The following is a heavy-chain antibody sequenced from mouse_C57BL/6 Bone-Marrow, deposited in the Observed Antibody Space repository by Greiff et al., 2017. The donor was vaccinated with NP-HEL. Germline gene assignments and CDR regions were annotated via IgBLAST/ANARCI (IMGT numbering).Heavy chain of an antibody. CDR3: TTSLYTFAY. V-gene: IGHV14-4*01. D-gene: IGHD2-12*01. CDR1: GFNIKDDY. Sequence: VQLQQSGAELVRPGASVKLSCTASGFNIKDDYMHWVKQRPEQGLEWIGWIDPENGDTEYASKFQGKAPITADTSSNTAYLQLSSLTSEDTAVYYCTTSLYTFAYWGQGTLVTVSA. J-gene: IGHJ3*01. CDR2: IDPENGDT.